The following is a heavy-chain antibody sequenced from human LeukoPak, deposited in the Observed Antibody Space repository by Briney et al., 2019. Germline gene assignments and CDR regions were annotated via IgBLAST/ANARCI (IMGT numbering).Heavy chain of an antibody. D-gene: IGHD4-17*01. CDR2: ISYDGSNK. CDR3: ATDYDTPFGY. V-gene: IGHV3-30*04. CDR1: GFTFSSYA. Sequence: GRSLRLSCAASGFTFSSYAMHWVRQAPGKGLEWVAVISYDGSNKYYADSVKCRFTISRDNSKNTLYLQMNSLRAEDTAVYYCATDYDTPFGYWGQGTLVTVSS. J-gene: IGHJ4*02.